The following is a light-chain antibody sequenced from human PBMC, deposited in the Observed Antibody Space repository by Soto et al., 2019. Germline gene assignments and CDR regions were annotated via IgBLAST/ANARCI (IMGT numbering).Light chain of an antibody. CDR2: AAS. CDR3: QHYNTYPWT. CDR1: QGIRND. J-gene: IGKJ1*01. V-gene: IGKV1-6*01. Sequence: AVQMTQSPSSLAASVGDRVTITCRASQGIRNDLSWYQQKPGKAPKLLIYAASRLQSGVPSRFSGSGSGTEFTLTISSLQPGDFATYYCQHYNTYPWTFGQGTKVDIK.